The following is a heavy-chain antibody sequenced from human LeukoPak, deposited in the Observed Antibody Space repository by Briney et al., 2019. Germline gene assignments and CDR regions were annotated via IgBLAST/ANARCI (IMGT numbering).Heavy chain of an antibody. Sequence: GGSLRLSCSASGFTFSNYVMHWVRQAPGKGLEYVSATSTNGDTTYYTDSVKGRFTISRDDSKNTLYLQLNSLKTEDTAVYYCTTGTWIQLWLADYWGQGTLVTVSS. J-gene: IGHJ4*02. V-gene: IGHV3-64*04. CDR3: TTGTWIQLWLADY. CDR2: TSTNGDTT. D-gene: IGHD5-18*01. CDR1: GFTFSNYV.